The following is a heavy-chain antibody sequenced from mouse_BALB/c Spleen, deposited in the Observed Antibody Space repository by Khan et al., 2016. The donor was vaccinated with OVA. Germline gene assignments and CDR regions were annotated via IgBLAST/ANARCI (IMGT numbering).Heavy chain of an antibody. J-gene: IGHJ1*01. CDR3: AIKVRRGDHCYFDV. Sequence: EVQLQESGPGLVKPSQSLSLTCTVTGYSITSDYAWNWIRQFPGSKLEWMGSIRYSGTTTYNPSLKSRISITRDTSKNQFFLQLNSVTPEDTATYYGAIKVRRGDHCYFDVWGAGTTVTVSS. D-gene: IGHD2-14*01. V-gene: IGHV3-2*02. CDR2: IRYSGTT. CDR1: GYSITSDYA.